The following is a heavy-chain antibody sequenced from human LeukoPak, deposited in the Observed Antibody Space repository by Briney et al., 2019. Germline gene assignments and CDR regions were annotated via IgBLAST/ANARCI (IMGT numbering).Heavy chain of an antibody. CDR1: GGSFSGYY. Sequence: SETLSLTCAVYGGSFSGYYWSWIRQPPGKGLEWIGEINHSGSTNYNPSLKSRVTISADTSKNQFSLKLSSVTAADTAVYYCARRYGSYWGQGTLVTVSS. CDR3: ARRYGSY. V-gene: IGHV4-34*01. D-gene: IGHD5-18*01. CDR2: INHSGST. J-gene: IGHJ4*02.